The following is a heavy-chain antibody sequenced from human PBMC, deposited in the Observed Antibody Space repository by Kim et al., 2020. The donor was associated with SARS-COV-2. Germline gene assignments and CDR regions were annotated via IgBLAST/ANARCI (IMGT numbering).Heavy chain of an antibody. CDR2: INHSGST. Sequence: SETLSLTCAVYGGSFSGYYWSWIRQPPGKGLEWIGEINHSGSTNYNPSLKSRVTISVDTSKNQFSLKLSSVTAADTAVYYCASLGMDVWGQWTTVTVSS. CDR1: GGSFSGYY. CDR3: ASLGMDV. J-gene: IGHJ6*02. V-gene: IGHV4-34*01.